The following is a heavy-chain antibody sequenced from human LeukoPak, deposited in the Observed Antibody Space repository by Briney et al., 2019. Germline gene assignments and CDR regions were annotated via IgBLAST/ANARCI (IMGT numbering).Heavy chain of an antibody. Sequence: ASVKVSCKASGYTFTSYDINWVRQATGQGLEWMGGFDPEDGETIYAQKFQGRVTMTEDTSTDTAYMELSSLRSEDTAVYYCATGPRILSGFDPWGQGTLVTVSS. J-gene: IGHJ5*02. CDR3: ATGPRILSGFDP. D-gene: IGHD2-15*01. CDR2: FDPEDGET. V-gene: IGHV1-24*01. CDR1: GYTFTSYD.